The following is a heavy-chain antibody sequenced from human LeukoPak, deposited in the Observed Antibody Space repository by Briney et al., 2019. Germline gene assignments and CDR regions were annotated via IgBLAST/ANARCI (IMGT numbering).Heavy chain of an antibody. D-gene: IGHD3-22*01. CDR3: ARAEYYYDSSGYYYLIDY. CDR1: GGSISSYY. V-gene: IGHV4-59*01. Sequence: SETLSLTCTVSGGSISSYYWSWIRQPPGKGLEWIGCIYYSGSTNYNPSLKSRVTISVDTSKNQFSLKLSSVTAADTAVYYCARAEYYYDSSGYYYLIDYWGQGTLVTVSS. CDR2: IYYSGST. J-gene: IGHJ4*02.